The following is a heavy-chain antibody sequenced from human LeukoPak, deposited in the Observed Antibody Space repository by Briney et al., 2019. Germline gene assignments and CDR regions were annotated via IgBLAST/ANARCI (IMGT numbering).Heavy chain of an antibody. J-gene: IGHJ4*02. CDR3: ARGYSSGWNYYFDY. Sequence: GGSLRLSCAASGFTFDDYGMSWVRQAPGKGLEWVSGINWSGGSTGYADSVKGRFTISRDNAKNSLYLQMNSLRAEDTALYHCARGYSSGWNYYFDYWGQGTLVTVSS. CDR1: GFTFDDYG. CDR2: INWSGGST. V-gene: IGHV3-20*01. D-gene: IGHD6-19*01.